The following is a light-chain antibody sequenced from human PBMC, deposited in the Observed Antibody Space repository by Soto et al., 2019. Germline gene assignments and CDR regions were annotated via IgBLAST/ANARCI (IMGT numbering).Light chain of an antibody. Sequence: VLTQSPGTLACSLGRRPIPCSTASQSVSSSNLAWYQQKPGQAPRLLIYGASTRATGIPARFSGSGSGTEFTLTISSLQSEDFAVYYCQQYNNWPRTFGQGTKVDIK. J-gene: IGKJ1*01. CDR1: QSVSSSN. CDR2: GAS. CDR3: QQYNNWPRT. V-gene: IGKV3-15*01.